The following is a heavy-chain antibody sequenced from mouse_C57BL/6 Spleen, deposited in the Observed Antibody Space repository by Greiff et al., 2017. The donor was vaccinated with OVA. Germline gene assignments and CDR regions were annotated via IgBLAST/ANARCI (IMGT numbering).Heavy chain of an antibody. V-gene: IGHV5-9-1*02. D-gene: IGHD1-1*01. CDR3: TREVTTVVARYFDV. Sequence: EVHLVESGEGLVKPGGSLKLSCAASGFTFSSYAMSWVRQTPEKRLAWVAYISSGGDYIYYADTVKGRFTISRDNARNTLYLQMSSLKSEDTAMYYCTREVTTVVARYFDVWGTGTTVTVSS. J-gene: IGHJ1*03. CDR2: ISSGGDYI. CDR1: GFTFSSYA.